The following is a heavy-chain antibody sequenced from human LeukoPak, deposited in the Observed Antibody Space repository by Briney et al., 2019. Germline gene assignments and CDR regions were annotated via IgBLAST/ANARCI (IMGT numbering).Heavy chain of an antibody. CDR3: ARLFSSSWYRGAFDL. J-gene: IGHJ3*01. CDR1: GGSFSSSNYY. CDR2: IYYSGNT. V-gene: IGHV4-39*01. D-gene: IGHD6-13*01. Sequence: SETLSLTCGVSGGSFSSSNYYWGWIRQPPGKGLEWIGSIYYSGNTYYNPSLKSRVTISVDTSKNQFSLKLSSVTAADTAVYYCARLFSSSWYRGAFDLWGQGTMVTVSS.